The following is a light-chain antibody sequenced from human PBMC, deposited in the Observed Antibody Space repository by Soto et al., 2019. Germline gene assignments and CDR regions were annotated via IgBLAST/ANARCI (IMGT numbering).Light chain of an antibody. Sequence: QSALTQPASVSGSPGQSTTISCTGTSSDVGSYNYVSWYQQHPGRAPRLMIYEVSNRPSGVSNRFSGSKSGNTASLTISGLQAEDEADYYCSSYTNINTRACVFGTGTKLTVL. V-gene: IGLV2-14*01. CDR2: EVS. J-gene: IGLJ1*01. CDR1: SSDVGSYNY. CDR3: SSYTNINTRACV.